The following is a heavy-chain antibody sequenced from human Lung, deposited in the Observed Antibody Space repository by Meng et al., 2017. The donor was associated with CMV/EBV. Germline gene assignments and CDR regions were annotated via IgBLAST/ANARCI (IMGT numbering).Heavy chain of an antibody. D-gene: IGHD6-6*01. V-gene: IGHV4-39*01. Sequence: LXXTVSGGSISSSSYYWGWIRQPPGKGLEWIGSIYYSGSTYYNPSLKSRVTISVDTSKNQFSLKLSSVTAADTAVYYCAKQSIAARSDYWGQGTLVTVSS. J-gene: IGHJ4*02. CDR1: GGSISSSSYY. CDR2: IYYSGST. CDR3: AKQSIAARSDY.